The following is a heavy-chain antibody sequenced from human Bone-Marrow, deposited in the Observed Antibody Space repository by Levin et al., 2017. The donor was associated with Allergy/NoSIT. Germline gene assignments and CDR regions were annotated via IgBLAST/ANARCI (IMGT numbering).Heavy chain of an antibody. Sequence: KPSETLSLTCTVSGGSISSAENYWSWIRQPPGTGLEWIGYISYSGSTDYNPSLTSRVAISLDTSNNRFSLRLTSVTAADTAVYYCARHEVDRYDDVWGTYRVNAFDIWGPGKMVTVSS. CDR2: ISYSGST. V-gene: IGHV4-30-4*01. CDR1: GGSISSAENY. CDR3: ARHEVDRYDDVWGTYRVNAFDI. D-gene: IGHD3-16*02. J-gene: IGHJ3*02.